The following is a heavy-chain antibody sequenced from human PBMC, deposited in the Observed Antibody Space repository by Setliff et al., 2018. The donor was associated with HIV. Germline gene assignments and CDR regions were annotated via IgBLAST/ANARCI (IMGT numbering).Heavy chain of an antibody. Sequence: SETLSLTCAVYDGSFSGYYWSWIRQPPGKGLEWIGYIHYSGSTYFNPSLKSRVSISTDTSKNQFSLKLTSVTAADTAVYYCASRDTSRYFDDYWGQGTLVTVS. J-gene: IGHJ4*02. CDR2: IHYSGST. CDR1: DGSFSGYY. CDR3: ASRDTSRYFDDY. V-gene: IGHV4-34*01. D-gene: IGHD3-22*01.